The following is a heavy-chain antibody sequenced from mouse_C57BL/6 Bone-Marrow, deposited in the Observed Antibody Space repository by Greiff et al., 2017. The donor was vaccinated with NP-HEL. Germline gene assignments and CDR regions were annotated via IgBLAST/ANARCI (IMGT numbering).Heavy chain of an antibody. CDR2: IYPRSGNT. V-gene: IGHV1-81*01. D-gene: IGHD1-1*01. Sequence: VQLQQSGAELARPGASVKLSCKASGYTFTSYGISWVKQRTGQGLEWIGEIYPRSGNTYYNEKFKGKATLTADKSSSTAYMQLSSLTSEDSAVDFCARRGDYYGSSPRYFDVWGTGTTVTVSS. J-gene: IGHJ1*03. CDR1: GYTFTSYG. CDR3: ARRGDYYGSSPRYFDV.